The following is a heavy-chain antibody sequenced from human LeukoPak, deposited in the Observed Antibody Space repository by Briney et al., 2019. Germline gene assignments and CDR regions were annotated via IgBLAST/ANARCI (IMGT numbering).Heavy chain of an antibody. CDR1: GFTFDDYA. D-gene: IGHD3-3*01. CDR3: AKDRGGYYGSYMDV. Sequence: PGGSLRLSCAASGFTFDDYAMHWVRQAPGKGLEWVSGTSWNSGSIGYADSVKGRFTISRDNAKNSLYLQMNSLRAEDTALYYCAKDRGGYYGSYMDVWGKGTTVTVSS. J-gene: IGHJ6*03. V-gene: IGHV3-9*01. CDR2: TSWNSGSI.